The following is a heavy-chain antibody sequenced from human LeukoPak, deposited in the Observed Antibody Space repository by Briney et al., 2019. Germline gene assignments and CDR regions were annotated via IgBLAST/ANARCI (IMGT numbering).Heavy chain of an antibody. J-gene: IGHJ4*02. CDR2: IYYDASKR. D-gene: IGHD6-13*01. CDR3: ARDQKSSWYDY. CDR1: GFTFSNYG. V-gene: IGHV3-33*08. Sequence: GGSLRLSCAASGFTFSNYGMHWVRQAPGKGLEWLAVIYYDASKRYYLDSAKGRFTISRDNSMNTLYLLMTSLRAEDMAVYYCARDQKSSWYDYWGQGTLVTVSS.